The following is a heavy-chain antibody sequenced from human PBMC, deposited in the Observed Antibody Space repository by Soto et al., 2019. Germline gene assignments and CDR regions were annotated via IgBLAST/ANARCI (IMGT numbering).Heavy chain of an antibody. J-gene: IGHJ4*02. V-gene: IGHV1-69*02. D-gene: IGHD5-12*01. CDR2: IIPILGIA. Sequence: QVQLVQSGAEVKKPGSSVKVSCKASGGTFSSYTVSWVRQAPGQGLEWMGRIIPILGIANYAQKFQGRVTITADKSTSTAYMELSSLRSEDTAVYYCARLAVQNVNIVATITDYWGQGTLVTVSS. CDR1: GGTFSSYT. CDR3: ARLAVQNVNIVATITDY.